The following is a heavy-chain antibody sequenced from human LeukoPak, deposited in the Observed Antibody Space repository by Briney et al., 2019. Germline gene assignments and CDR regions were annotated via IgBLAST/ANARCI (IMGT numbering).Heavy chain of an antibody. CDR2: ISSSSSAR. CDR1: GFTLSTNA. CDR3: ARMSSSRLPGY. D-gene: IGHD2-2*01. Sequence: GGSLRLSCLTSGFTLSTNAMSWVRQAPGKGLEWISYISSSSSARYYAGSVKGRFTISRDDASNSLYLQMNSLRAEDTAIYYCARMSSSRLPGYWGQGALVTVSS. J-gene: IGHJ4*02. V-gene: IGHV3-48*01.